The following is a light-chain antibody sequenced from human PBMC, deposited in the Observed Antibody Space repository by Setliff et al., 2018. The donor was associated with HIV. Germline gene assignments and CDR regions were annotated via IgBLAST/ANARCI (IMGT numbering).Light chain of an antibody. J-gene: IGLJ1*01. CDR3: SSYTSTSTLFV. V-gene: IGLV2-14*03. CDR2: DVS. CDR1: SSDVGGYNY. Sequence: QSALTQPASVSGSPGQSITISCTGTSSDVGGYNYVSWYQQQPGKAPKLRIYDVSNRPSGVSNRFSGSKSGNTASLTISGLQAEDESDYYCSSYTSTSTLFVFGTGTKVTV.